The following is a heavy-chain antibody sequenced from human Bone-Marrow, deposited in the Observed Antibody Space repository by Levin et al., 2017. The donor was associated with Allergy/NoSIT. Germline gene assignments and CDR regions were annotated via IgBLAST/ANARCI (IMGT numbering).Heavy chain of an antibody. Sequence: SQTLSLTCAISGDSVSSNSAAWNWIRQSPSRGLEWLGRTYYRSKWYNDYAVSVKSRITINPDTSKNQFSLQLNSVTPEDTAVYYCAREGEVGYCSGGSGFPLDYWGQGTLVTVSS. D-gene: IGHD2-15*01. CDR1: GDSVSSNSAA. CDR3: AREGEVGYCSGGSGFPLDY. V-gene: IGHV6-1*01. CDR2: TYYRSKWYN. J-gene: IGHJ4*02.